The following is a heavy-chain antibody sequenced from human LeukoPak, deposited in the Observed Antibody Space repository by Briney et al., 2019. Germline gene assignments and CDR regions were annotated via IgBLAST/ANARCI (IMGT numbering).Heavy chain of an antibody. CDR3: ARDRFPRSVYYYGMDV. D-gene: IGHD3-10*01. CDR2: INTNTGNP. Sequence: GASVKVSCKASGYTFTSYAMNWVRQAPGQGLEWMGWINTNTGNPTYAQGFTGRFVFSLDTSVSTAYLQISSLQAEDTAVYYCARDRFPRSVYYYGMDVWGQGTTVTVSS. V-gene: IGHV7-4-1*02. J-gene: IGHJ6*02. CDR1: GYTFTSYA.